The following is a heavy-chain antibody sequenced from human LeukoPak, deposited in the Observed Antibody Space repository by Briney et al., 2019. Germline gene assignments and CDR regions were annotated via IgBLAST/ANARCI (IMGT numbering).Heavy chain of an antibody. V-gene: IGHV3-23*01. J-gene: IGHJ4*02. D-gene: IGHD1-1*01. CDR3: AKGVERRFNPDY. CDR2: ISGSGGST. CDR1: GFTFSSYA. Sequence: GGSLRLSCAASGFTFSSYAMSWVRQAPGKGLEWVSTISGSGGSTYYADSVKGRFIISRDNSKNTLYLQMNSLRGEDTAVYYCAKGVERRFNPDYWGQGSLVTVSS.